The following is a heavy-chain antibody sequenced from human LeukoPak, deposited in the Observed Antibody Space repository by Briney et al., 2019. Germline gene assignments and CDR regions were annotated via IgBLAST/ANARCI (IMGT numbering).Heavy chain of an antibody. CDR3: ARLPPLDYYDSSGYYLSD. J-gene: IGHJ4*02. Sequence: SETLSLTCSVSGSVSSSIHYWGWIRQPPGKGLEWIAHIYYSGSTYYNPSLKSRVTISLDSSNNHFSLKLTSVTAADTAVYYCARLPPLDYYDSSGYYLSDWGQGTLVTVSS. D-gene: IGHD3-22*01. CDR1: GSVSSSIHY. CDR2: IYYSGST. V-gene: IGHV4-39*07.